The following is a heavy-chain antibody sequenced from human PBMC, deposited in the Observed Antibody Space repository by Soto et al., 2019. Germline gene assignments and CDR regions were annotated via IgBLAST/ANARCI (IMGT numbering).Heavy chain of an antibody. Sequence: QVQLVQSGAEVKKPGSSVKVSCKASGGTFSNYALISWVRQAPGQGLEWMGGIIPIGATVNYAQKFQGRVTITADESTSTVYMDLGSLRSEDTAMYYCARDLLGFGYTDADVWGQGTTVTVSS. CDR1: GGTFSNYA. CDR3: ARDLLGFGYTDADV. J-gene: IGHJ6*02. CDR2: IIPIGATV. D-gene: IGHD3-10*01. V-gene: IGHV1-69*12.